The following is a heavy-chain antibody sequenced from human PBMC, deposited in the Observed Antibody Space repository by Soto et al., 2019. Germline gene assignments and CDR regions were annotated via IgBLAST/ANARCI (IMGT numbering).Heavy chain of an antibody. CDR1: GGSISSYY. CDR3: ASIYGDYGLDY. CDR2: IYYSGST. Sequence: PSETLSLTCTVSGGSISSYYWSWIRQPPGKGLEWIGCIYYSGSTNYNPSLKSRVTISVDTSKNQFSLKLSSVTAADTAVYYCASIYGDYGLDYWGQGTLVTVSS. J-gene: IGHJ4*02. D-gene: IGHD4-17*01. V-gene: IGHV4-59*08.